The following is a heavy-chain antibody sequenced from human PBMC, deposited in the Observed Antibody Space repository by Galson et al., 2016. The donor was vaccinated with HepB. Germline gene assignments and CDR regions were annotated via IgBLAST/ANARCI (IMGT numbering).Heavy chain of an antibody. V-gene: IGHV4-59*01. CDR2: VYSSGDT. CDR1: NGSMSDYY. D-gene: IGHD3-10*01. J-gene: IGHJ4*02. CDR3: ARFPVRRFSY. Sequence: SETLSLTCTVSNGSMSDYYWSWIRQSPEKGLEWIGYVYSSGDTNYNPSLQSRVTIPLDKSHNQFSLRLASVTAADTAVYFCARFPVRRFSYWGQGTLVTVSS.